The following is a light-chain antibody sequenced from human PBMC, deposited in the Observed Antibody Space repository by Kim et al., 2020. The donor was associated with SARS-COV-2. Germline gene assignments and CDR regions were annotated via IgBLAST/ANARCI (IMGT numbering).Light chain of an antibody. J-gene: IGKJ5*01. CDR3: LQHSTYPIT. CDR1: QDIRND. Sequence: ASVGDRVTITCRPSQDIRNDLGWYQQNPGRAPKRLIYGASSLQSGVPSRFSGSGSGTEFTLTISSVQPEDFATYFCLQHSTYPITFGQGTRLEIK. CDR2: GAS. V-gene: IGKV1-17*01.